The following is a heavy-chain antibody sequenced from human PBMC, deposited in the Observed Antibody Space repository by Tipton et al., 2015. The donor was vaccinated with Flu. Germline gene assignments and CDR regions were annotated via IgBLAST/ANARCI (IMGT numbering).Heavy chain of an antibody. CDR2: ISGSGGKT. CDR1: GFSFSTYA. J-gene: IGHJ4*02. Sequence: SLRLSCAASGFSFSTYAMSWVRRAPGKGLEWVSGISGSGGKTYYADSVKGRFTISRDNSKNVVYLQMNSLRSEDTAVYYCAKENYYDTTGFYWDYFDCWSQGTLVTVSS. D-gene: IGHD3-22*01. V-gene: IGHV3-23*01. CDR3: AKENYYDTTGFYWDYFDC.